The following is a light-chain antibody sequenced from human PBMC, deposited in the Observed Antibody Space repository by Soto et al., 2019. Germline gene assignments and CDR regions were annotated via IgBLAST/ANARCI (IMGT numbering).Light chain of an antibody. CDR3: QQRSDWPSIT. V-gene: IGKV3-11*01. CDR2: DAS. CDR1: QSVSSY. Sequence: EGGLTQYPATLSLSPGDRATLSCRARQSVSSYLAWYQQKPGHAPRLLIYDASTRATGIPARFSGSGSGTDFTLTISSLEPEDFALYYCQQRSDWPSITFGQGTRLEIK. J-gene: IGKJ5*01.